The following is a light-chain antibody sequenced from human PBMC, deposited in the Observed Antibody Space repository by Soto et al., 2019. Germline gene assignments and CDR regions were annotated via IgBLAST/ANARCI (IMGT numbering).Light chain of an antibody. Sequence: DIVMTQSPDSLAVSLGERATINCKSSQSVLYSSNNKNYLAWYQQKPGQPPKLLIYWASTRESGVPDRFSGSGSGTDFTLTISSLQAEDVAVYYCQQYYSTPPTFGQGTKVETK. CDR1: QSVLYSSNNKNY. CDR2: WAS. J-gene: IGKJ1*01. CDR3: QQYYSTPPT. V-gene: IGKV4-1*01.